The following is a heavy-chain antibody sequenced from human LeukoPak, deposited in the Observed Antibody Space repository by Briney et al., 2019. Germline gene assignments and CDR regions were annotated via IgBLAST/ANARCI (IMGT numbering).Heavy chain of an antibody. D-gene: IGHD1-26*01. J-gene: IGHJ3*02. CDR3: ARDLIVGGNHDAFDI. CDR2: IYSGGTT. CDR1: GFTVSSSY. V-gene: IGHV3-53*01. Sequence: GGSLRLSCAASGFTVSSSYMSWVRQAPGRGLEWVSVIYSGGTTYYADSVKGRFTIPRDNSKTTLYLQMNSLRAEDTAVYYCARDLIVGGNHDAFDIWGQGTMVTVSS.